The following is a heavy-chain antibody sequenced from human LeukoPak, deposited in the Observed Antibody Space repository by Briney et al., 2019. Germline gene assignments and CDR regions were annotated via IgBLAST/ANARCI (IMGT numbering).Heavy chain of an antibody. CDR2: ISAYNGNT. Sequence: ASVKVSCKASGYTFTSCGISWVRQAPGQGLEWMGWISAYNGNTNYAQKLQGRVTMTTDTSTSTAYMELRSLRSDDTAVYYCARELSYGDYRPENWFDPWGQGTLVTVSS. CDR3: ARELSYGDYRPENWFDP. D-gene: IGHD4-17*01. CDR1: GYTFTSCG. V-gene: IGHV1-18*01. J-gene: IGHJ5*02.